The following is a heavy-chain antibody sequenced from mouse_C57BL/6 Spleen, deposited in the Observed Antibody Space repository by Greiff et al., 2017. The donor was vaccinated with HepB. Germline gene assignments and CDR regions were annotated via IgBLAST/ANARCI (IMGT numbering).Heavy chain of an antibody. CDR1: GYSITSGYY. CDR2: ISYDGSN. Sequence: EVKLMESGPGLVKPSQSLSLTCSVTGYSITSGYYWNWIRQFPGNKLEWMGYISYDGSNNYNPSLKNRISITRDTSKNQFFLKLNSVTTEDTATYYCARGNTFDYWGQGTTLTVSS. J-gene: IGHJ2*01. CDR3: ARGNTFDY. D-gene: IGHD5-2*01. V-gene: IGHV3-6*01.